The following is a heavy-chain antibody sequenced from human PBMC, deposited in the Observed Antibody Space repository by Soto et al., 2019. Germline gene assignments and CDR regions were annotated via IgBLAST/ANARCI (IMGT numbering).Heavy chain of an antibody. V-gene: IGHV3-33*01. CDR3: ARLATDTIHDAFDI. J-gene: IGHJ3*02. CDR1: GFTYSSHG. CDR2: IWYDGSNK. Sequence: PGGSLRLSCVASGFTYSSHGMHWVRQAPGKGLEWVAVIWYDGSNKYYADSVKGRFTISRDNSKNTLYLQMNSLRAEDTAVYYCARLATDTIHDAFDIWGQGTMVTVSS. D-gene: IGHD3-3*01.